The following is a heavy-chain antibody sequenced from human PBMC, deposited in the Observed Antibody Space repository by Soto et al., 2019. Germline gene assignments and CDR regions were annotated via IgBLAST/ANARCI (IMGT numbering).Heavy chain of an antibody. D-gene: IGHD3-22*01. V-gene: IGHV3-23*01. Sequence: PGGSLRLSCAASGFTFSSYAVSWVRQAPGKGPEWISSISGSGSTIYYADSVKGRFTISRDNSKNTLYLQMSSLRAEDTAVYYCAKVFYYYDSSGYYDFDSWGQGTRVTV. CDR1: GFTFSSYA. CDR2: ISGSGSTI. J-gene: IGHJ4*02. CDR3: AKVFYYYDSSGYYDFDS.